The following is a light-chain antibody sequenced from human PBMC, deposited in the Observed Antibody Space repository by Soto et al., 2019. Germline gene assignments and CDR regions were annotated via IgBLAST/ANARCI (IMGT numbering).Light chain of an antibody. CDR3: QQYNSYSSGT. CDR2: LAS. CDR1: QSIRSW. Sequence: DIQMTQSPSTLSASVGDRVTITCRASQSIRSWLAWYQQKPGKAPKLLIYLASSLESGVPSRFSGSGSGTEFTLTISSLQSDEFATYYCQQYNSYSSGTFGQGTKVEIK. J-gene: IGKJ1*01. V-gene: IGKV1-5*03.